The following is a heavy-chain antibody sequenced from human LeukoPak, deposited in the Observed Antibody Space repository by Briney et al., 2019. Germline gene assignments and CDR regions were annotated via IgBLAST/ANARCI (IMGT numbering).Heavy chain of an antibody. D-gene: IGHD2-21*01. Sequence: GGSLRLSCTASGFTFSSYGMHWVRQAPGKGLEGGAFIRYDGSNKYYADSVKGRFTISRENSKNTLYLQMNSLRAEDTAVYYCAKDQDIVVVIATPDFDYWGQGTLVTVSS. V-gene: IGHV3-30*02. CDR2: IRYDGSNK. CDR1: GFTFSSYG. CDR3: AKDQDIVVVIATPDFDY. J-gene: IGHJ4*02.